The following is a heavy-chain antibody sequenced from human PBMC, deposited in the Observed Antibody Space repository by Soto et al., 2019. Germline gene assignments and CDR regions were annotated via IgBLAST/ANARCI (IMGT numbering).Heavy chain of an antibody. J-gene: IGHJ4*02. CDR2: ITSSGRGA. CDR1: GFTFKNYD. Sequence: GGSLRLSCTASGFTFKNYDMSWVRQTPGKGLEWVSSITSSGRGAYYADSVKGRFTMSRDNSKNTLFLQMNSLRAEDTAVYYCVSHYTAIYDNWGQGTLVTVSS. V-gene: IGHV3-23*01. D-gene: IGHD4-4*01. CDR3: VSHYTAIYDN.